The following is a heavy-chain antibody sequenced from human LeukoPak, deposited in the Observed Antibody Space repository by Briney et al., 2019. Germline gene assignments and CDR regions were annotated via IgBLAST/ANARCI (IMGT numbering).Heavy chain of an antibody. CDR2: INHSGST. CDR3: ARRTETVLTTVANGFDI. Sequence: SETLSLTCAVYGGSFSGYYWSWIRQPPGKGLEWIGEINHSGSTNYNPSLKSRVAISVDTSKNHFSLRLSSVTAADTAVYYCARRTETVLTTVANGFDIWGQGTMVTVSS. J-gene: IGHJ3*02. D-gene: IGHD4-17*01. CDR1: GGSFSGYY. V-gene: IGHV4-34*01.